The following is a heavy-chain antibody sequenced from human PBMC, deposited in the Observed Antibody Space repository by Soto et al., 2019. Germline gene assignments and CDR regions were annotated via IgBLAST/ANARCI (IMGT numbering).Heavy chain of an antibody. CDR3: AKGFTSGYAYNY. CDR1: GFTFSSYG. D-gene: IGHD5-12*01. V-gene: IGHV3-30*18. CDR2: ISYDGSNK. Sequence: GGSLRLSCAASGFTFSSYGMHWVRQAPGKGLEWVAVISYDGSNKYYADSVKGRFTISRDNSKNTLYLQMNSLRAEDTAVYYCAKGFTSGYAYNYWGQGTLVTVSS. J-gene: IGHJ4*02.